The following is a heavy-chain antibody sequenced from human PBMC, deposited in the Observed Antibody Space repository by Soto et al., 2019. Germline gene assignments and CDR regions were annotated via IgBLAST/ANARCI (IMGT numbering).Heavy chain of an antibody. CDR3: ARGGRVVVVTAALDY. Sequence: QVQLVQSGAEVKKPGASVKVSCKASGDTFTDYYIHWVRQAPGQGLEWMGTVNPSGGHTTYAQHFLGRMTMTRDTSTSTLYMERASLTSEDTAIYFCARGGRVVVVTAALDYWGQGTLVTVSS. CDR2: VNPSGGHT. J-gene: IGHJ4*02. D-gene: IGHD2-21*02. CDR1: GDTFTDYY. V-gene: IGHV1-46*01.